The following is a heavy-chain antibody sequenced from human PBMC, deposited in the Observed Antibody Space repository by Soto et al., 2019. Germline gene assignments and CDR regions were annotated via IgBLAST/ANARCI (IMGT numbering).Heavy chain of an antibody. V-gene: IGHV4-4*02. J-gene: IGHJ4*02. CDR1: GGSISINDW. D-gene: IGHD3-22*01. CDR2: VSHSGST. Sequence: QVQLQESGPRLVKPSGTLSLTCAVSGGSISINDWWSWVRQPPGKGLEWIGDVSHSGSTNYSPSLWGRVTISPDRSKKQFSLKLTSVTAADKAVYFCARGYDRSASPARDFDFWGQGTLVTVSS. CDR3: ARGYDRSASPARDFDF.